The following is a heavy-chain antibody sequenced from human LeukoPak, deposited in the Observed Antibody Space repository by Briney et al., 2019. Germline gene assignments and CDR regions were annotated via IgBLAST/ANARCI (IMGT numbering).Heavy chain of an antibody. V-gene: IGHV3-33*01. CDR3: ARDRRLDYYDSSGPDY. CDR1: GFTFSSYG. Sequence: GGSVRLSCAASGFTFSSYGMHWVRQAPGKGLEWVAVIWYDGSNKYYADSVKGRFTISRDNSKNTLYLQMNSLRAEDTAVYYCARDRRLDYYDSSGPDYWGQGTLVTVSS. J-gene: IGHJ4*02. CDR2: IWYDGSNK. D-gene: IGHD3-22*01.